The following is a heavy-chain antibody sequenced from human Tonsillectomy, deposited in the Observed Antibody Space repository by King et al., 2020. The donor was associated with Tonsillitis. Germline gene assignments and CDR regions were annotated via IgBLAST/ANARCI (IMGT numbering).Heavy chain of an antibody. J-gene: IGHJ1*01. Sequence: VQLVESGAEVKKPGSSVKVSCKASGGTFSSYAISWVRQSPGQGREWMGRIIPMFDVANYAQKFQGRFRTTADKSTSTAYMELSSLRSEDTAVYYCTRRSSDYYDTSGYFAEYFQHWGQGTLVTVSS. CDR1: GGTFSSYA. D-gene: IGHD3-22*01. V-gene: IGHV1-69*09. CDR2: IIPMFDVA. CDR3: TRRSSDYYDTSGYFAEYFQH.